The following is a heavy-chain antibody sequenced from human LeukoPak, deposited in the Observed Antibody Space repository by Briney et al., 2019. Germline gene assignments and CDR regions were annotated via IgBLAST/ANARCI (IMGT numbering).Heavy chain of an antibody. CDR3: ARDAGNSGYGCDL. D-gene: IGHD5-12*01. CDR1: GFTFSSYA. V-gene: IGHV3-48*01. Sequence: GGFLRLSCAASGFTFSSYAMSWVRQAPGKGLEWVSHIRSSSETLYADSVKGRFTISRDNARNSLYLQMNNLRGEDTAIYYCARDAGNSGYGCDLWGQGTLVTVSS. CDR2: IRSSSETL. J-gene: IGHJ5*02.